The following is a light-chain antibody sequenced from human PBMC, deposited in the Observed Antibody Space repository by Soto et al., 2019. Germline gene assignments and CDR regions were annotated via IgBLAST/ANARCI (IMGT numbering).Light chain of an antibody. CDR1: QSVTSTY. J-gene: IGKJ4*01. CDR3: QQYGGSPLT. V-gene: IGKV3-20*01. Sequence: EIVLTQSPGTLSLSPGERATLSCRASQSVTSTYLAWYQQKPGQAPRLLIYGASNRATGIPDRFTGSGSGTDFTLTISRLEPEVFAVYYCQQYGGSPLTFGGGTKVEIK. CDR2: GAS.